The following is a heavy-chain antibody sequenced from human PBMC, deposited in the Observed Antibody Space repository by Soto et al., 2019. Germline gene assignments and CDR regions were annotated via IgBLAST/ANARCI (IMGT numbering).Heavy chain of an antibody. J-gene: IGHJ6*02. CDR1: GGSISSYY. V-gene: IGHV4-59*01. D-gene: IGHD2-8*01. Sequence: SETLSLTCTVSGGSISSYYWSWIRQPPGKGLEWIGHIYYSGSTNYNPSLKSRVTISVDTSKNQSSLKLSSVTAADTAVYYCARDRMGTNFYYYGMDVWGQGTTVTVSS. CDR2: IYYSGST. CDR3: ARDRMGTNFYYYGMDV.